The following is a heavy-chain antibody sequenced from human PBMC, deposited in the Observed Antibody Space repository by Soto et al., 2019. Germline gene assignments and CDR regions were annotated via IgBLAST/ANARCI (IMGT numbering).Heavy chain of an antibody. D-gene: IGHD2-15*01. V-gene: IGHV3-23*01. CDR3: AREDGGGPFDY. CDR2: MSGTAGNT. CDR1: GFTFSGYA. J-gene: IGHJ4*02. Sequence: EVQLLESGGGLVQPGGSLRLSCAGSGFTFSGYAMTWVRQAPGKGLEWVSGMSGTAGNTYYADSVKGRFNISRDNSKNTLYLQMNSLRAEDTALYYCAREDGGGPFDYWGQGTLVTVSS.